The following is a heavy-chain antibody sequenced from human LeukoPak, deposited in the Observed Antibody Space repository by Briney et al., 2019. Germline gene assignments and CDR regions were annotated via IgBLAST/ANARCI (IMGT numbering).Heavy chain of an antibody. CDR3: ARGAHYYDSGGYGYFDY. V-gene: IGHV4-39*01. J-gene: IGHJ4*02. CDR2: MSYSGST. CDR1: GGSISSSNYY. D-gene: IGHD3-22*01. Sequence: SETLSLTCTVSGGSISSSNYYWGWIRQPPGKGLEWIGSMSYSGSTHYNPSLKSRVTISVDTSKSQFSLKLSSMTATDTAVYHCARGAHYYDSGGYGYFDYWGQGTLVTVSS.